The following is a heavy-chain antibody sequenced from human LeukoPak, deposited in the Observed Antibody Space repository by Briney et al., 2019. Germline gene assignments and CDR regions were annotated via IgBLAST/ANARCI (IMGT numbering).Heavy chain of an antibody. Sequence: SETLSLTCTVSGGSISSSSYYWGWIRQPPGKGLEWIGSIYYSGSTYYNPSLKSRVAISVDTSKNQFSLKLSSVTAADTAVYYCARLGRGTSWLFDYWGQGTLVTVSS. CDR2: IYYSGST. J-gene: IGHJ4*02. CDR3: ARLGRGTSWLFDY. D-gene: IGHD2-2*01. V-gene: IGHV4-39*01. CDR1: GGSISSSSYY.